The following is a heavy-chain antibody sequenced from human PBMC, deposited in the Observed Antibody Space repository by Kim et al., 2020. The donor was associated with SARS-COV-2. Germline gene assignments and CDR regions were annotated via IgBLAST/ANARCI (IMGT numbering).Heavy chain of an antibody. Sequence: GGSLRLSCAASGFTFKYYAMTWARQAPGKGLEWVSLIGSSGGPIHYADSVKGRFTISRDNSKNMVYLQMSSLRAEDTAIYYCAKRGDEPGLCYFDNWGQGTVVTVSS. CDR3: AKRGDEPGLCYFDN. V-gene: IGHV3-23*01. J-gene: IGHJ4*02. CDR1: GFTFKYYA. CDR2: IGSSGGPI.